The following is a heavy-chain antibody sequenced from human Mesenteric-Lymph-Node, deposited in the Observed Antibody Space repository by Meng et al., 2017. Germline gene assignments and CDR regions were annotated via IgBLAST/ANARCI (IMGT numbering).Heavy chain of an antibody. J-gene: IGHJ4*02. CDR1: GFSFSDPY. CDR2: IKNKRDSYTA. CDR3: ARDWFTSLAD. Sequence: GGSLRLSCAASGFSFSDPYMDWVRQAPGKGLEWVGRIKNKRDSYTADYAASVKDRFTISRDDSENSLFLQMNSLKTEDTAVYYCARDWFTSLADWGQGTLVTVSS. V-gene: IGHV3-72*01. D-gene: IGHD3-16*01.